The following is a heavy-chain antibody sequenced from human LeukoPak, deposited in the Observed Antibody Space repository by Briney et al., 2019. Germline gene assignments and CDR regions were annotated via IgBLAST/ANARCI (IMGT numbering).Heavy chain of an antibody. CDR1: GNY. CDR3: ARGRWTLGY. D-gene: IGHD3/OR15-3a*01. V-gene: IGHV4-34*01. J-gene: IGHJ4*02. Sequence: GNYWMHWVRQAPGKGLEWIGEINHSGSTNYNPSLKSRVTISVDTSKNQFSLKLSSVTAADTAVYYCARGRWTLGYWGQGTLVTVSS. CDR2: INHSGST.